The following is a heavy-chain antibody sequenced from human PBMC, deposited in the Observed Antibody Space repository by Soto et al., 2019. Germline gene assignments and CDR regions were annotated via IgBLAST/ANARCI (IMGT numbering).Heavy chain of an antibody. CDR1: GGSISSSNW. D-gene: IGHD2-15*01. J-gene: IGHJ6*02. V-gene: IGHV4-4*02. CDR2: IYQSGTT. CDR3: ARVGYCSGGSCYPTYYGMDV. Sequence: QVQLQESGPGLVKPSGTLSLTCAVSGGSISSSNWWSWVRQPPGKGLEWIGEIYQSGTTHYNPSFRGRVNISVDKSKNQFSLKLNSVTAADTAVYYCARVGYCSGGSCYPTYYGMDVWGQGTTVIVSS.